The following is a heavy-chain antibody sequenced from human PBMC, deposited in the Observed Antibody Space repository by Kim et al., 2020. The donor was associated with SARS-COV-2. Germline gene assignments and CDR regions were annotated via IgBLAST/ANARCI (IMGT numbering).Heavy chain of an antibody. V-gene: IGHV1-18*01. J-gene: IGHJ4*02. Sequence: ASVKVSCKAFGYTLSSYGISWVRQAPGQGLEWVGWIATYNGNTNSAQKFQGRVTMTADTSTNTAYMELRSLTVDDTAIYYCARDERTTAPFDYWGQGTLVTVSS. CDR1: GYTLSSYG. D-gene: IGHD4-17*01. CDR2: IATYNGNT. CDR3: ARDERTTAPFDY.